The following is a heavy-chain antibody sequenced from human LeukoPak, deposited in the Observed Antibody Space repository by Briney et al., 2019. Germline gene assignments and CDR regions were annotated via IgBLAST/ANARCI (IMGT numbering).Heavy chain of an antibody. CDR2: INHSGST. CDR1: GGSLSGFY. J-gene: IGHJ5*02. Sequence: SETLSLTCAVYGGSLSGFYWSWIRPPPGKGLEWIGEINHSGSTNYNPSLKSRVTISVDTSKNQFSLKLSSVTAADTAVYYCATTYPMGSRGWFDPWGQGTLVTVSS. CDR3: ATTYPMGSRGWFDP. D-gene: IGHD3-10*01. V-gene: IGHV4-34*01.